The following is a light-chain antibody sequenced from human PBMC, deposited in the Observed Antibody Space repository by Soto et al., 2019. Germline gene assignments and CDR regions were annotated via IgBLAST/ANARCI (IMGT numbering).Light chain of an antibody. CDR3: QQANSFPFT. V-gene: IGKV3-20*01. CDR1: QTVSSNF. J-gene: IGKJ3*01. Sequence: IVLTQSPGTLSLSPGERATLSCRASQTVSSNFLAWYQEKPGQGPRLLIYGASTRATGIPDRFSGSGSGTDFTLTISRLDPEDFATYYCQQANSFPFTFGPGTKVDIK. CDR2: GAS.